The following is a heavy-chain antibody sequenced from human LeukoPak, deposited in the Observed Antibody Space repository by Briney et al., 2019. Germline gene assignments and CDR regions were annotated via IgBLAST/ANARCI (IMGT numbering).Heavy chain of an antibody. CDR3: ARHEDRNWYFDH. D-gene: IGHD1-1*01. Sequence: PSETLSLTCTVSGGSISSSDYYWGWIRQPPGKGLEWIGTIYYSGSTYYNPSLKSRVTISVDTSKSQFSLKLSSVTAPDTAVYYCARHEDRNWYFDHWGQGTLVTVSS. CDR1: GGSISSSDYY. J-gene: IGHJ4*02. CDR2: IYYSGST. V-gene: IGHV4-39*01.